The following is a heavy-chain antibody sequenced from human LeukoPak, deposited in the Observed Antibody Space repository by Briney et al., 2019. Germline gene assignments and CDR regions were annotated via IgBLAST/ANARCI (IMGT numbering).Heavy chain of an antibody. CDR3: ARERYGSGSYYAGLYYFDY. J-gene: IGHJ4*02. Sequence: ASVKVSCKASGGTFSSYAISWVRQAPGQGLEWMGWISAYNGNTNYAQKLQGRVTMTTDTSTSTAYMELRSLRSDDTAVYYCARERYGSGSYYAGLYYFDYWGQGTLVTVSS. CDR1: GGTFSSYA. CDR2: ISAYNGNT. V-gene: IGHV1-18*01. D-gene: IGHD3-10*01.